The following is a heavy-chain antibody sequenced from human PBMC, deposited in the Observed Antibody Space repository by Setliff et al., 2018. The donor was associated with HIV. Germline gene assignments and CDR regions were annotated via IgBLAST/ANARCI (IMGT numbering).Heavy chain of an antibody. J-gene: IGHJ3*02. CDR1: GGTFSSYA. CDR3: ARDTPHIVVVTAPEPGDDAFDI. Sequence: SVKVSCKASGGTFSSYAISWVRQAPGQGLEWMGGIIPIFGTANYAQKFQGRVTITADESTSTAYMELSSLRSEDTAVYYCARDTPHIVVVTAPEPGDDAFDIWGQGTMVTV. V-gene: IGHV1-69*13. D-gene: IGHD2-21*02. CDR2: IIPIFGTA.